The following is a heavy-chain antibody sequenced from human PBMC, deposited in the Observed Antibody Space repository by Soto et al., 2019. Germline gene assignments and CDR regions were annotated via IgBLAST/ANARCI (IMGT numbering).Heavy chain of an antibody. CDR1: GFTFSSYA. CDR3: AKAPRPRGYDSHLFDY. J-gene: IGHJ4*02. Sequence: GGSLRLSCAASGFTFSSYAMSWVRQAPGKGLEWVSAISGSGGSTYYADSVKGRFTISRDNSKNTLYLQMNSLRAEDTAVYYCAKAPRPRGYDSHLFDYWGQGTLVTVSS. V-gene: IGHV3-23*01. D-gene: IGHD5-12*01. CDR2: ISGSGGST.